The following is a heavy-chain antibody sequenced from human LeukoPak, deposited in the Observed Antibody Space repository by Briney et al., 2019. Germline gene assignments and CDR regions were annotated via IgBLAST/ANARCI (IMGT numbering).Heavy chain of an antibody. CDR2: IIPIFGTA. Sequence: SSVKVSCNASGGTFGSYVISWVRQAPGQGLEWMGGIIPIFGTAHYAQKFQGRLTITADESTSTVYMQTSSLRSEDTAMYYCAKEGDTALVTGYFDLWGRGTLVTVSS. D-gene: IGHD5-18*01. CDR3: AKEGDTALVTGYFDL. CDR1: GGTFGSYV. J-gene: IGHJ2*01. V-gene: IGHV1-69*01.